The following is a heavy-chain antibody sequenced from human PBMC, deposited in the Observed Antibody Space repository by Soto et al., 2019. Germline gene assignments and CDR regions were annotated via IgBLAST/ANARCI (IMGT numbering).Heavy chain of an antibody. CDR3: ARGRAVWYDQNWFDP. J-gene: IGHJ5*02. D-gene: IGHD2-15*01. CDR1: GGSFSGYY. CDR2: INHSGST. Sequence: QVQLQQWGAGLLKPSETLSLTCAVYGGSFSGYYWSWIRQPPEKGLEWIGEINHSGSTNYNPSLKSRVTISVDTSKNQFSLKLSSVTAADTAVYYCARGRAVWYDQNWFDPWGQGTLVTVSS. V-gene: IGHV4-34*01.